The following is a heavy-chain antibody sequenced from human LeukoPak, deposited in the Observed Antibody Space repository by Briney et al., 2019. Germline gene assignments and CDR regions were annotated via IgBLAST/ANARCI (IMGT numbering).Heavy chain of an antibody. J-gene: IGHJ4*02. CDR1: GYSSTSSW. CDR2: IYLGDSET. CDR3: ARHPSYTSGWPLDY. D-gene: IGHD6-19*01. V-gene: IGHV5-51*01. Sequence: GESLKISCKGSGYSSTSSWIGWVRQMPGKGLDRMGIIYLGDSETRYSPSFQGQVTISADKSINTAYLQWSSLKASDTAMYYCARHPSYTSGWPLDYWGQGTLVIVSS.